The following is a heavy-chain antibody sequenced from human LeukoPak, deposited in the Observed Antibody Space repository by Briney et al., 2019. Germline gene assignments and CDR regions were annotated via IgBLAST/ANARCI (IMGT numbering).Heavy chain of an antibody. D-gene: IGHD6-19*01. CDR2: IVVGSGNT. CDR1: GFTFTSSA. CDR3: AAAEGYSSGWELDY. V-gene: IGHV1-58*02. Sequence: SVNVSYQASGFTFTSSAMLWVQQAPGRHLDGMEWIVVGSGNTNYAQKFQERVTITRDMSTSTAYMELSSLRSEDTAVYYCAAAEGYSSGWELDYWGQGTLVTVSS. J-gene: IGHJ4*02.